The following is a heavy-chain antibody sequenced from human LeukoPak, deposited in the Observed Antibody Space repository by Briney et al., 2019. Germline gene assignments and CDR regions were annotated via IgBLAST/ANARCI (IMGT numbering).Heavy chain of an antibody. CDR3: ANLSVFMVRGGDAFDI. Sequence: GASVKVSCKASGYTFTSYYIHWVRQAPGQGLEWMGIINPSGGSTSYAQKLQGRVTMTRDMSTSTVYMELSSLRSEDTAVYYCANLSVFMVRGGDAFDIWGQGTMVTVSS. CDR2: INPSGGST. V-gene: IGHV1-46*01. D-gene: IGHD3-10*01. J-gene: IGHJ3*02. CDR1: GYTFTSYY.